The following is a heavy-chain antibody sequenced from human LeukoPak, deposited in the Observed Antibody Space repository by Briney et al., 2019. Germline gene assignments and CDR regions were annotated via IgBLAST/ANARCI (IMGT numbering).Heavy chain of an antibody. V-gene: IGHV3-30-3*01. D-gene: IGHD6-19*01. Sequence: GGSLRLSCVASGFTFTIYATHWVRQVPGNGRGWVALILYDVSGQYYTESVKGRFTISRDNSKNTLYLQVNSLRVKDTAVYYCARANRPFHTSGWYKDYWGQGTLVTVSS. J-gene: IGHJ4*02. CDR3: ARANRPFHTSGWYKDY. CDR1: GFTFTIYA. CDR2: ILYDVSGQ.